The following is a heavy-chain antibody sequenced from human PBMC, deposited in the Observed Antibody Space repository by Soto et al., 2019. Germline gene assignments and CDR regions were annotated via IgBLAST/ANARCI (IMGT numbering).Heavy chain of an antibody. CDR1: GFTFSLSA. D-gene: IGHD3-9*01. V-gene: IGHV3-23*01. CDR3: AKGPEYDILTGCDY. CDR2: ISGGGGST. Sequence: EVQLLESGGGFVQPGESLRLSCAASGFTFSLSAMSWVRQAPGRGLEWVSSISGGGGSTEYAASVKGRFTISRDNSKDTVHLQMNSLRAEDTAVYYCAKGPEYDILTGCDYWGQGALVTVSS. J-gene: IGHJ4*02.